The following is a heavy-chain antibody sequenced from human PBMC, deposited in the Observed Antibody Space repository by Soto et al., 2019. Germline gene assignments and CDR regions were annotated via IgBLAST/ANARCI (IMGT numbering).Heavy chain of an antibody. CDR2: IIPMFGTV. CDR3: ARGATVTREYFYGMDV. D-gene: IGHD4-4*01. CDR1: GGSFSNYA. J-gene: IGHJ6*02. Sequence: SVKVSCKTSGGSFSNYAISWVRQAPGQGLEWMGAIIPMFGTVNYAQMFQGRVTITADESTNTAYMEVSSLRSEDSAVYYCARGATVTREYFYGMDVWGQGTTVTVSS. V-gene: IGHV1-69*13.